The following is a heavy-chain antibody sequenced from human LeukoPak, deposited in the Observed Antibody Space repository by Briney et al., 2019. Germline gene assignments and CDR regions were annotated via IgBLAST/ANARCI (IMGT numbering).Heavy chain of an antibody. V-gene: IGHV5-51*01. J-gene: IGHJ5*02. CDR3: ARQRVEYSSSSPFNWFDP. Sequence: GESLKISCNGSGYXFTSYWICWVRQMPGKGLEWMGIIYAGDSDTRYSPSLQGQVTISVDKSISTAYLQWSSLKASDTAMYYCARQRVEYSSSSPFNWFDPWGQGTLVTVSS. CDR2: IYAGDSDT. D-gene: IGHD6-6*01. CDR1: GYXFTSYW.